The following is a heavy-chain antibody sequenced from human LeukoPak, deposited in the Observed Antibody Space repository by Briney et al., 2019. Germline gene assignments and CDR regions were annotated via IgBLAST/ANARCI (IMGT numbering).Heavy chain of an antibody. CDR1: GYTFTSYD. CDR3: ARGATMVPGGY. Sequence: ASVKVSCKASGYTFTSYDINWVRQAPGQGLEWMGIINPSGDSTSYAQKFQGRVTMTRDTSTSTVYMELSSLRSEDTAVYYCARGATMVPGGYWGQGTLVTVSS. J-gene: IGHJ4*02. D-gene: IGHD3-10*01. CDR2: INPSGDST. V-gene: IGHV1-46*01.